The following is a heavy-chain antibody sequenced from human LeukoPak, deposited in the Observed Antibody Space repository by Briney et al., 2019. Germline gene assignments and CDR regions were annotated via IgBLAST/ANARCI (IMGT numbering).Heavy chain of an antibody. CDR3: AKDLERHIVVVTASAVDY. D-gene: IGHD2-21*02. Sequence: GGSLRLSCAASGFTVSSNYMSWVRQAPGKGLEWVSVIYSGGSTYCADSVKGRFTISRDNSKNTLYLQMNSLRAEDTAVYYCAKDLERHIVVVTASAVDYWGQGTLVTVSS. J-gene: IGHJ4*02. CDR1: GFTVSSNY. V-gene: IGHV3-66*01. CDR2: IYSGGST.